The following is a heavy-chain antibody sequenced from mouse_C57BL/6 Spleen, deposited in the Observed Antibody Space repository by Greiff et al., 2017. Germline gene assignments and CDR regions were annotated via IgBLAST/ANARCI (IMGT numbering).Heavy chain of an antibody. CDR2: IYPGDGDT. Sequence: VKLQESGPELVKPGASVKISCKASGYAFSSSWMNWVKQRPGKGLEWIGRIYPGDGDTNYNGKFKGKATLTADKSSSTAYMQLSSLTSEDSAVYFCARGFAYWGQGTLVTVSA. CDR1: GYAFSSSW. J-gene: IGHJ3*01. V-gene: IGHV1-82*01. CDR3: ARGFAY.